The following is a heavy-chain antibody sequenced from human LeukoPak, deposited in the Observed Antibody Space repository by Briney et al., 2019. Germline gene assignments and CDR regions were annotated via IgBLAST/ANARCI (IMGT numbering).Heavy chain of an antibody. Sequence: GGSLRLSCEASGFPFGSYVMSWVRQAPGKGLEWIAYINHNAEMIFYPDFVKGRFSISRDNAKNALYLQMNALRYEDTAIYYCARDHDWAFDLWGQGTLVTVSS. CDR1: GFPFGSYV. CDR2: INHNAEMI. V-gene: IGHV3-48*02. CDR3: ARDHDWAFDL. J-gene: IGHJ4*02. D-gene: IGHD3-9*01.